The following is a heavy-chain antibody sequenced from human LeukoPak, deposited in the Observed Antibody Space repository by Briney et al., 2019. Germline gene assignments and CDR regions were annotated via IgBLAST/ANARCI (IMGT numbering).Heavy chain of an antibody. D-gene: IGHD1-26*01. CDR3: ARDGDRLYGGSFYVRDFDY. J-gene: IGHJ4*02. CDR1: GFTFSSYA. CDR2: ISYDGSNK. V-gene: IGHV3-30*01. Sequence: GGSLRLSCAASGFTFSSYAMHWVRQAPGKGLEWVAVISYDGSNKYYADSVKGRFTISRDNSKNTLYLQMNSLRAEDTAVYYCARDGDRLYGGSFYVRDFDYWGQGTLVTVSS.